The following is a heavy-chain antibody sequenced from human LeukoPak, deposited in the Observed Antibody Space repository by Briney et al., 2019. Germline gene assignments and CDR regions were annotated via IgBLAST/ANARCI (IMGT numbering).Heavy chain of an antibody. J-gene: IGHJ3*02. CDR3: ASNIVGVRDAFDI. V-gene: IGHV4-59*01. CDR2: IYYSGST. CDR1: GGSISSYY. D-gene: IGHD1-26*01. Sequence: SETLSLTCTVSGGSISSYYWSWIRQPPGKGLEWIGYIYYSGSTNYNPSLKSRVTISVDTSKNQFSLKLSSVTAADTAVYYCASNIVGVRDAFDIWGQGTMVTVSS.